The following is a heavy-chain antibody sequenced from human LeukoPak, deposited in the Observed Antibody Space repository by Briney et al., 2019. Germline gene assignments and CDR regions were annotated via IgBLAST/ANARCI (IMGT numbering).Heavy chain of an antibody. CDR3: AKDQPTDGYNSI. D-gene: IGHD5-24*01. J-gene: IGHJ4*02. Sequence: GGSLRLSCAASGFTFNNYAMSWFRQAPGKGLEWVSGISAIDGSTYYADSVKGRFTISRDNSRSTLYLQMDSLRAEDTAVYYCAKDQPTDGYNSIWGRGTLVTVSS. CDR1: GFTFNNYA. V-gene: IGHV3-23*01. CDR2: ISAIDGST.